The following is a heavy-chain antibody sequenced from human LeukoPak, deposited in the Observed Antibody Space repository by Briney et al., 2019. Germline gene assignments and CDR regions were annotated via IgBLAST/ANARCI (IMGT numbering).Heavy chain of an antibody. CDR3: ARENVADDY. CDR2: IKQDGSEK. D-gene: IGHD6-19*01. V-gene: IGHV3-7*01. Sequence: PGGSLRLSCAASGFTFSSDWMSWVRQAPGKGLEWVANIKQDGSEKYYVDSVKGRFTISRDNAKNSLYLQMNSLRAEDTAVYYCARENVADDYWGQGTLVTVSS. J-gene: IGHJ4*02. CDR1: GFTFSSDW.